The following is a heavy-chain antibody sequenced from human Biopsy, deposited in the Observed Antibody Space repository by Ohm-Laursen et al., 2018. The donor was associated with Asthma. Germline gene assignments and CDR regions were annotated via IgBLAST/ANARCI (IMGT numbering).Heavy chain of an antibody. CDR2: THHNGYP. D-gene: IGHD1-26*01. Sequence: PSETLSLTCAVYGGSFSSNYWSWIRQTPGKGLEWLGDTHHNGYPNYNPALSRRITLSVDTSKNQFSLRLTSVTAADTAVYYCARGSSSRLSQWELLVSGGKRAHSYYGMDVWGQGTTVTVSS. V-gene: IGHV4-34*01. CDR1: GGSFSSNY. J-gene: IGHJ6*02. CDR3: ARGSSSRLSQWELLVSGGKRAHSYYGMDV.